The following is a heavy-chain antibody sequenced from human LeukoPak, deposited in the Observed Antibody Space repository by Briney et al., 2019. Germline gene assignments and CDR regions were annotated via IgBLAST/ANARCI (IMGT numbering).Heavy chain of an antibody. CDR2: IYYSGST. Sequence: PSETLSLTCTVSGGSISSSSYYWGWIRQPPGKGLEWIGSIYYSGSTYYNASLKSRVTMYIDTSKNQFSLKLSSVTAADTAVYYCARDNGGYWGQGTLVTVSS. CDR1: GGSISSSSYY. CDR3: ARDNGGY. D-gene: IGHD3-10*01. V-gene: IGHV4-39*07. J-gene: IGHJ4*02.